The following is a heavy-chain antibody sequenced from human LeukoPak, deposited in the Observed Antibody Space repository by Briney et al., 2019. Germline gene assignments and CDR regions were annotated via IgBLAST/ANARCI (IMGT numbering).Heavy chain of an antibody. CDR3: ARQFYYDSGGSHY. CDR1: GGSISSSSYY. CDR2: IFYSGST. D-gene: IGHD3-22*01. J-gene: IGHJ4*02. V-gene: IGHV4-39*01. Sequence: SETLSLTCTVSGGSISSSSYYWGWIRQPPGKGLEWIGSIFYSGSTYYNPSLESRVTISVDTSKNQFSLKLSSVTAADTAVYYCARQFYYDSGGSHYWGQGTLGTVSS.